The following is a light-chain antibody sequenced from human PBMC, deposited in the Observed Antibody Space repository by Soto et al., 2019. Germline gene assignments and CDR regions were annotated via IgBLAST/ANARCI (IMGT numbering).Light chain of an antibody. CDR3: QSYDSSLSGYV. Sequence: QSVLTQPPSASGTPGQRVTISCTGSSANIGAAYNVDWYQQLPGTAPKLLIYGNNNRPSGVPARFSGSKSGASASLAIAGLQAEDEGDYYCQSYDSSLSGYVFGTGTKVTVL. CDR1: SANIGAAYN. J-gene: IGLJ1*01. V-gene: IGLV1-40*01. CDR2: GNN.